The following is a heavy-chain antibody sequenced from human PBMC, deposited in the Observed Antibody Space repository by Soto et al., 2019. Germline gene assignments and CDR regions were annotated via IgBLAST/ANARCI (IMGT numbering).Heavy chain of an antibody. CDR3: AKGVGRVGRGGGVVAANHDAFDI. Sequence: PVGSLRLSCAASGFTFSSYAMSWVRQSPGKGLEWVSAISGSGGSTYYADSVKGRFTISRDNSKNTLYLQMNSLRAEDTAVYYCAKGVGRVGRGGGVVAANHDAFDIWGQRTMVPVSS. V-gene: IGHV3-23*01. CDR1: GFTFSSYA. J-gene: IGHJ3*02. CDR2: ISGSGGST. D-gene: IGHD2-15*01.